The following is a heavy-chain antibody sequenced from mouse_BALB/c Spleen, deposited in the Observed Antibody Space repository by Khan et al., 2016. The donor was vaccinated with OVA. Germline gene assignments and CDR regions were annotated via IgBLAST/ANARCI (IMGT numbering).Heavy chain of an antibody. D-gene: IGHD2-14*01. CDR3: ARVGYNGTMDS. J-gene: IGHJ4*01. V-gene: IGHV9-3-1*01. CDR1: GYTFRNNG. Sequence: QIQLVQSGPELKKPGETVKISCKASGYTFRNNGMNWVKQAPGKGLKWMGWINTYTGEPTYAEDFKGRFAFSLETSANTAYLQINNLKNEDTATYFCARVGYNGTMDSWGQGTSVTVSS. CDR2: INTYTGEP.